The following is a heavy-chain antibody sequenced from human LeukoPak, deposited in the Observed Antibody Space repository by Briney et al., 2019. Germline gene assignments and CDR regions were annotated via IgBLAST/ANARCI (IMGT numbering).Heavy chain of an antibody. CDR2: IYYSGST. Sequence: SETLSLTCTVSGGSISSSSYYWSWIRQPPGKGLEWIGYIYYSGSTNYNPSLKSRVTISVDTSKNQFSLKLSSVTAADTAVYYCARDDRGGVGYWGQGTLVTVSS. CDR1: GGSISSSSYY. D-gene: IGHD2-15*01. V-gene: IGHV4-61*01. J-gene: IGHJ4*02. CDR3: ARDDRGGVGY.